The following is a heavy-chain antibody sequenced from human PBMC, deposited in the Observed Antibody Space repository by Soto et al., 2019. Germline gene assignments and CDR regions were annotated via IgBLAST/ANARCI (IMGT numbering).Heavy chain of an antibody. Sequence: PGGSLRLSCAASGFSFSTYLMSWVRQAPGKGLEWVANIKQGGNEEFYVDSVKGRFTISRDNDKKSLYLQMYSLRVEDTAVYYCVGALTYEVPYYYYGMDVWGQGTTVTVSS. V-gene: IGHV3-7*01. D-gene: IGHD3-16*01. CDR3: VGALTYEVPYYYYGMDV. CDR1: GFSFSTYL. J-gene: IGHJ6*02. CDR2: IKQGGNEE.